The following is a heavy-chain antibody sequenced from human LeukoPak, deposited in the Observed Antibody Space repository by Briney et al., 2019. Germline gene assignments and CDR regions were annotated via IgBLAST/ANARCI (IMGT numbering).Heavy chain of an antibody. J-gene: IGHJ6*02. CDR3: ARVTTMTTVTTHYYYGMDV. CDR1: GDSISSGGYY. Sequence: SQTLSLTCTVSGDSISSGGYYWSWIRQHPGKGLEWIGYIYYSGSTYYNPSLKSRVTISVDTSKNQFSLKLSSVTAADTAVYYCARVTTMTTVTTHYYYGMDVWGQGTTVTASS. D-gene: IGHD4-11*01. CDR2: IYYSGST. V-gene: IGHV4-31*03.